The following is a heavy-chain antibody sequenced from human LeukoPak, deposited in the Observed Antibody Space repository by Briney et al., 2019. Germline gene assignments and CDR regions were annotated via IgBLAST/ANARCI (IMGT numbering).Heavy chain of an antibody. CDR3: ASTDILTGTTFDY. Sequence: KASENLSLTCTVSGGSISSYYWSWIRQPPGKGLEWIGYIYYSGSTNYNPSLKSRVTISVDTSKNQFSLKLSSVTAADTAVYYCASTDILTGTTFDYWGQGTLVTVSS. CDR1: GGSISSYY. J-gene: IGHJ4*02. CDR2: IYYSGST. D-gene: IGHD3-9*01. V-gene: IGHV4-59*01.